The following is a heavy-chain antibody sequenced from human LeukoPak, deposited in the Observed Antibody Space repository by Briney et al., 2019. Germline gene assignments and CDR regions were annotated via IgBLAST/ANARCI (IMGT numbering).Heavy chain of an antibody. CDR3: ARDLNYDILTGSLRAYFDS. V-gene: IGHV3-21*01. D-gene: IGHD3-9*01. J-gene: IGHJ4*02. Sequence: GGSLRLSCVASGFTFRSYSMNWVRQAPGKGLEWVSSISGSSTYIYYADSVKGRFTISRDNANNSLYLQMNSLRADDTAEYYCARDLNYDILTGSLRAYFDSWGQGTRVTVSS. CDR1: GFTFRSYS. CDR2: ISGSSTYI.